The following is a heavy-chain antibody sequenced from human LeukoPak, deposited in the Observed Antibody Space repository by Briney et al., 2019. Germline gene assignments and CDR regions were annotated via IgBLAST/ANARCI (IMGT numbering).Heavy chain of an antibody. D-gene: IGHD2-8*01. CDR2: ITREGSAA. CDR1: GFTFSSHW. J-gene: IGHJ4*02. CDR3: AKDWHNGDDPLFDY. V-gene: IGHV3-7*05. Sequence: GGSLRLSCVVSGFTFSSHWMSWVRQAPGKGLEWVADITREGSAAYYVDSVKGRFSISRDNAKNSLYLQMNSLRAEDTAVYYCAKDWHNGDDPLFDYWGQGTVVTVSS.